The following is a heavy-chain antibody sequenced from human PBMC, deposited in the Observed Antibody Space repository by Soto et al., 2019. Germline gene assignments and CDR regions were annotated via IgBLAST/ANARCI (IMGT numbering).Heavy chain of an antibody. V-gene: IGHV4-61*08. CDR3: TREEADDNYFDS. Sequence: SETLSPTCTVSGAALSSGGYFYTLVRQPPGKGREWLGYIYNIVGTNYNPSFKSRVTISLDKSKSQSSLRLSSVTAADTAVYYCTREEADDNYFDSWGQGTLVTVSS. D-gene: IGHD1-1*01. CDR2: IYNIVGT. CDR1: GAALSSGGYF. J-gene: IGHJ4*02.